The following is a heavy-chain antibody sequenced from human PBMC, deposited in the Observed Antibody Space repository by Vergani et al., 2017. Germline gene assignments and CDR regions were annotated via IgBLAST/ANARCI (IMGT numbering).Heavy chain of an antibody. J-gene: IGHJ3*01. CDR1: GFTFNSYA. D-gene: IGHD2-2*01. CDR3: AKVCGSTSFPCWGGAFDV. Sequence: QLLESGGGLIQPGGSLRLSCAASGFTFNSYAMTWVRQAPGKGLEWVSGINNNGGSTYYADSVKGRFTISRDNSKNTLYLQMTDLRAEDTATYYCAKVCGSTSFPCWGGAFDVWGHGTMVTVSS. CDR2: INNNGGST. V-gene: IGHV3-23*01.